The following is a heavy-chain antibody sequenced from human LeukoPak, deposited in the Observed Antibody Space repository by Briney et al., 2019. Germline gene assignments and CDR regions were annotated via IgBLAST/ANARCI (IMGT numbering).Heavy chain of an antibody. D-gene: IGHD3-22*01. CDR2: INPKSGGT. CDR3: ARVHDSSGYYYVPLHY. CDR1: GYTFTDYY. V-gene: IGHV1-2*02. J-gene: IGHJ4*02. Sequence: GASVKVSCKASGYTFTDYYMHWVRQAPGQGLEWMGWINPKSGGTNYAQKFQGRVTITADESTSTAYMELSSLRSEDTAMYYCARVHDSSGYYYVPLHYWGQGTLVTVSS.